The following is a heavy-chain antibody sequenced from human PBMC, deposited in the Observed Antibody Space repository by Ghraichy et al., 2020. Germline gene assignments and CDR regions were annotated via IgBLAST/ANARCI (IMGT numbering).Heavy chain of an antibody. CDR3: AKSTGYSSGWYGSSGYFDY. D-gene: IGHD6-19*01. Sequence: GGSLRLSCAASGFTFSSYAMSWVRQAPGKGLEWVSAISGSGGSTYYADSVKGRFTISRDNSKNTLYLQMNSLRAEDTAVYYCAKSTGYSSGWYGSSGYFDYWGQGTLVTVSS. V-gene: IGHV3-23*01. J-gene: IGHJ4*02. CDR2: ISGSGGST. CDR1: GFTFSSYA.